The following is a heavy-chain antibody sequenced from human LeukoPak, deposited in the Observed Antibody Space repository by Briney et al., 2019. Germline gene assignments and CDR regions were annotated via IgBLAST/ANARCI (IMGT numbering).Heavy chain of an antibody. D-gene: IGHD5-12*01. Sequence: PSETLSLTCTVSGGSISNYYWSWIRQPPGKGLEWIGYIYYSGSANYNPSLKSRVTISVDTSKNQFSLTLRFVNAADTAVYYCARHSSGGYGFRHFDHWGQGTLVTVSS. J-gene: IGHJ4*02. V-gene: IGHV4-59*08. CDR2: IYYSGSA. CDR3: ARHSSGGYGFRHFDH. CDR1: GGSISNYY.